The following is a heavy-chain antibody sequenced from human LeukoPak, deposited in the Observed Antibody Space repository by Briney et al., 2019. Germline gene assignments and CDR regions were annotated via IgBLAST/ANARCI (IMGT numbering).Heavy chain of an antibody. V-gene: IGHV4-38-2*02. Sequence: SETLSLTSTVPGSSTSTGSTWGWIRHPPGKGLGWIGTIYHSGSTYYNPSLKSRFTISIDTSKNQFSLKLSSVTAADTAVYYCARVSFNGRNDYWGQGTLVTVSS. CDR1: GSSTSTGST. CDR3: ARVSFNGRNDY. CDR2: IYHSGST. J-gene: IGHJ4*02.